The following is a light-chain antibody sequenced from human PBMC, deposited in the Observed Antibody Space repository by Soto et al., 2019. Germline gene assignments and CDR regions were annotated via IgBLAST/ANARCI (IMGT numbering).Light chain of an antibody. CDR3: QSYDSSNVI. CDR2: EDN. Sequence: MLTQPHSVSESPGKTVTISCTRSSGSIASNYVQWYQQRPGSAPTTVIYEDNQRPSGVPDRFSGSIDSSSNSASLIISGLKTEDEADYYCQSYDSSNVIFGGGTKVTVL. V-gene: IGLV6-57*04. CDR1: SGSIASNY. J-gene: IGLJ2*01.